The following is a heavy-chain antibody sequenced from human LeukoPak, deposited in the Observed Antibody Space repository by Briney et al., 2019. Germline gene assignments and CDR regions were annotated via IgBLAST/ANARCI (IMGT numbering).Heavy chain of an antibody. CDR1: GFTFSSYW. J-gene: IGHJ4*02. V-gene: IGHV3-7*01. D-gene: IGHD3-22*01. Sequence: GGSLRLSCAASGFTFSSYWMSWVRQAPGKGLEWVANIKQDGSEKYYVDSVKGRFTISRDNAKNSLYLQMNSLRAEDTAVYYCASYDSSGYPYYFDYWGQGTLVTVSS. CDR2: IKQDGSEK. CDR3: ASYDSSGYPYYFDY.